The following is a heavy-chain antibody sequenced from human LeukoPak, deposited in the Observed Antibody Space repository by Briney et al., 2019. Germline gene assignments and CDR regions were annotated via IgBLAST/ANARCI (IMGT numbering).Heavy chain of an antibody. V-gene: IGHV1-69*13. Sequence: SVKVSCKASGGTFSSYAISWVRQAPGQGLEWMGGIVPIFGTANYAQKFQGRVTITADESTSTAYMELSSLRSEDTAVYYCARDECRSSTSCYNYYWGQGTLVTVSS. CDR1: GGTFSSYA. CDR2: IVPIFGTA. J-gene: IGHJ4*02. D-gene: IGHD2-2*02. CDR3: ARDECRSSTSCYNYY.